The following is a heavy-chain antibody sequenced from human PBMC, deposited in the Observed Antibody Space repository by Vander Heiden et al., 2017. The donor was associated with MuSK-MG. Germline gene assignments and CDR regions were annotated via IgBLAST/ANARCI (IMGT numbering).Heavy chain of an antibody. CDR3: ARGPRSPGPDGVDV. CDR1: GGSFSGYY. V-gene: IGHV4-34*02. CDR2: INQSGGT. D-gene: IGHD2-15*01. Sequence: VQLQQWGAGMLKPSETLSLTCAVNGGSFSGYYWSWIRQPPGKGLEWIGEINQSGGTNYNPSLKSRVTISIDTSKKQFSLKLTSVTAADTAVYYCARGPRSPGPDGVDVWGQGTTVTVSS. J-gene: IGHJ6*02.